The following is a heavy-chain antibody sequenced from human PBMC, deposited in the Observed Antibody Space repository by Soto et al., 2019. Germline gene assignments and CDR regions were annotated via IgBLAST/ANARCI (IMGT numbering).Heavy chain of an antibody. V-gene: IGHV4-39*01. J-gene: IGHJ6*02. CDR3: ARHLRDTYYYGFDV. CDR1: GGSISSNRSY. CDR2: ISYDGDT. D-gene: IGHD5-18*01. Sequence: SGTLSLTCTVSGGSISSNRSYWGWIRLPPGKGLEWIATISYDGDTYHNPSLKSRVTISADTSKNQFSLRLSSVTAADTAVYYCARHLRDTYYYGFDVWGQGTTVTVSS.